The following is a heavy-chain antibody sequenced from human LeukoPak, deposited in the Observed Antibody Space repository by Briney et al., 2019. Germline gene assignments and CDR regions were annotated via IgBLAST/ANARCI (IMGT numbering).Heavy chain of an antibody. V-gene: IGHV1-18*01. CDR3: AKMGAILWFGELDIWFDP. CDR2: ISAYNGNT. D-gene: IGHD3-10*01. J-gene: IGHJ5*02. CDR1: GYTFTSYG. Sequence: ASVKVSCKASGYTFTSYGISWVRQAPGQGLEWMGWISAYNGNTNYAQKLQGRVTMTTDTSTSTAYMELRSLRSDDTAVYYCAKMGAILWFGELDIWFDPWGQGTLVTVSS.